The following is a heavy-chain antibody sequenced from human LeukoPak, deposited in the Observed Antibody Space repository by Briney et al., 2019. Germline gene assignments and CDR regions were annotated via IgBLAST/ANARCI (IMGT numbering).Heavy chain of an antibody. J-gene: IGHJ4*02. Sequence: GGSLRLSCAASGFTFSSYGMHWVRQAPGKGLEWVAFIRYDGSNKYYADSVKGRFTISRDNSKNTLYLQMNSLRAEDTAVYYCAKTYGSGSYYNFGDYWGQGTLVTVSS. CDR3: AKTYGSGSYYNFGDY. V-gene: IGHV3-30*02. D-gene: IGHD3-10*01. CDR1: GFTFSSYG. CDR2: IRYDGSNK.